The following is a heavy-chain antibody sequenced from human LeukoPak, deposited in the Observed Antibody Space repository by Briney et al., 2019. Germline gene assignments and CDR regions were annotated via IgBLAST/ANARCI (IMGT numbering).Heavy chain of an antibody. V-gene: IGHV4-59*12. CDR3: ARGGRLFLPY. CDR2: IYYSGST. D-gene: IGHD3-22*01. CDR1: GGSISSYY. Sequence: PSETLSLTCTVSGGSISSYYWSWIRQPPGKGLEWIGYIYYSGSTNYNPSLKSRVTISVDTSKNQFSLKLSSVTAADTAVYYCARGGRLFLPYWGQGTLVTVSS. J-gene: IGHJ4*02.